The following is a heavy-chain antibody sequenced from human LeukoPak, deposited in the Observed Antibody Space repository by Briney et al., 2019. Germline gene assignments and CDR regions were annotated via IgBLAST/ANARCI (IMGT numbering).Heavy chain of an antibody. D-gene: IGHD4-17*01. CDR3: ARERGYGDYVGQTWGMDV. Sequence: SGTLSLTCTVSGGSISSGDYYWSWIRQPPGKGLEWIGYIYYSGSTYYNPSLKSRVTISVDMSKNQFSLKLSSVTAADTAVYYCARERGYGDYVGQTWGMDVWGQGTTVTVSS. CDR2: IYYSGST. CDR1: GGSISSGDYY. V-gene: IGHV4-30-4*01. J-gene: IGHJ6*02.